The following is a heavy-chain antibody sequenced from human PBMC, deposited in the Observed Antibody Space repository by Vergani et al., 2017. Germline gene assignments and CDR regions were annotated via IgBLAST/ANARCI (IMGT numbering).Heavy chain of an antibody. D-gene: IGHD1-26*01. V-gene: IGHV3-43*01. J-gene: IGHJ6*02. CDR1: GFTFDDYT. Sequence: EVQLLESGGGLVQPGGSLRLSCAASGFTFDDYTMHWVRQAPGKGLEWVSLISWDGGSTYYADSVKGRFTISRDNSKNSLYLQLNSLRTEDTALYYCAKDFASKWELLGQSFYYYCGMDVWGQGTTVTVSS. CDR2: ISWDGGST. CDR3: AKDFASKWELLGQSFYYYCGMDV.